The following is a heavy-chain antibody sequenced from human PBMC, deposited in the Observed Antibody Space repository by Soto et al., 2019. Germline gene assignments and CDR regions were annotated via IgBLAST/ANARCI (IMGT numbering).Heavy chain of an antibody. CDR3: ARDPLYDWPTPLDYYYYGMDV. D-gene: IGHD3-9*01. J-gene: IGHJ6*02. CDR2: ISAYNGNT. V-gene: IGHV1-18*04. CDR1: GYTFTSYG. Sequence: QVQLVQSGAEVKKPGASVKVSCKASGYTFTSYGISWVRQAPGQGLEWMGWISAYNGNTNYAQKLQGRVTMTTDTSTSTAYMELRSLRSDDTAVYYCARDPLYDWPTPLDYYYYGMDVWGQGTTVTVSS.